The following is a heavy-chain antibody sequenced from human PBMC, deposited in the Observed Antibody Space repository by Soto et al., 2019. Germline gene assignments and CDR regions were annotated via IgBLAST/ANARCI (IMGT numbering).Heavy chain of an antibody. CDR3: ARGSVYGAANRFDP. CDR1: SGSITSYY. Sequence: SETLSLTCSVSSGSITSYYWSWIRQPPGKGLEWIGCIYYRGSTEYNSSLKSRVTISVDTSKNQFCLKLSSVTAADTAVYYCARGSVYGAANRFDPWGQGTLVTVSS. D-gene: IGHD4-17*01. V-gene: IGHV4-59*01. CDR2: IYYRGST. J-gene: IGHJ5*02.